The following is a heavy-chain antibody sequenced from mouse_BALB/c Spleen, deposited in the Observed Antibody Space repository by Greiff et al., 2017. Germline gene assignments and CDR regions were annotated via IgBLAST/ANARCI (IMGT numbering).Heavy chain of an antibody. Sequence: VQLQQSGAELMKPGASVKISCKATGYTFSSYWIEWVKQRPGHGLEWIGEILPGSGSTNYNEKFKGKATFTADTSSNTAYMQLSSLTSEDSAVYYCARDRYYYGSYYYAMDYWGQGTSVTVSS. CDR2: ILPGSGST. CDR3: ARDRYYYGSYYYAMDY. V-gene: IGHV1-9*01. CDR1: GYTFSSYW. D-gene: IGHD1-1*01. J-gene: IGHJ4*01.